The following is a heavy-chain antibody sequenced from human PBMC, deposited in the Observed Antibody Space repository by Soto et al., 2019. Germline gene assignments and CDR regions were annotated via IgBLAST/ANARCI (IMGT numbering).Heavy chain of an antibody. CDR3: AREGWFPTYYGMDV. CDR1: GFTFSSYA. Sequence: PGVSLRLSCAASGFTFSSYAMHWVRQAPGKGLEWVAVISYDGSNKYYADSVKGRFTISRDNSKNTLYLQMNSLRAEDTAVYYCAREGWFPTYYGMDVWGQGTTVNVSS. J-gene: IGHJ6*02. D-gene: IGHD2-15*01. CDR2: ISYDGSNK. V-gene: IGHV3-30-3*01.